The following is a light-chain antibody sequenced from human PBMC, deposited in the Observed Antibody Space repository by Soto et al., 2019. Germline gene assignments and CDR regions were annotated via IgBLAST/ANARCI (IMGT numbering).Light chain of an antibody. Sequence: EIVLTQSPGTLSLSPGERATLSSRPIQRGFSFYLPWFHQKPGQAPRLLIYGASTRATGIPDRFSGSGSGTDFTLTISRLEPEDFAVYYCHQYGNSPWTLGQGTKVEIK. CDR2: GAS. CDR1: QRGFSFY. CDR3: HQYGNSPWT. J-gene: IGKJ1*01. V-gene: IGKV3-20*01.